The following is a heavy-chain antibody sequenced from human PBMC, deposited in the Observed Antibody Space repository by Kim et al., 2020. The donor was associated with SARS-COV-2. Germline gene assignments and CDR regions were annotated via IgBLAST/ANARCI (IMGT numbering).Heavy chain of an antibody. Sequence: GGSLRLSCAASGFTFSSYAMSWVRQTPGKGLEWVSAIIGTGGSTYYADSVKGRFTISRDNSDNTLYLQMNSLRADDPAVYYCAKARGISRGSFDYWGQGTLVTVSS. CDR2: IIGTGGST. CDR3: AKARGISRGSFDY. D-gene: IGHD3-16*01. CDR1: GFTFSSYA. V-gene: IGHV3-23*01. J-gene: IGHJ4*02.